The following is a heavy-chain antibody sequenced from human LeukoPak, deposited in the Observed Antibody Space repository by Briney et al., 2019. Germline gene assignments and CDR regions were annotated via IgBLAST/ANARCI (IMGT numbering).Heavy chain of an antibody. CDR3: AKTRPLDSSSWSHGDY. D-gene: IGHD6-13*01. CDR1: GFTFSSYA. V-gene: IGHV3-23*01. Sequence: GGSLRLSCAASGFTFSSYAMSWVRRAPGKGLEWVSAISGSGDSTYYGDSVKGRFTISRDNSKNTLYLQMNSLRAEDTAVYYCAKTRPLDSSSWSHGDYWGQGTLVTVSS. CDR2: ISGSGDST. J-gene: IGHJ4*02.